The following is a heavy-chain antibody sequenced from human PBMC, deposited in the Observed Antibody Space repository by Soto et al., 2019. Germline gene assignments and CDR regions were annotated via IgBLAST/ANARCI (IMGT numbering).Heavy chain of an antibody. CDR1: GFTFSSYS. J-gene: IGHJ3*02. Sequence: GGSLRLSCEASGFTFSSYSMKWVRQAPGKGLEWLSFISTNGRTTYYADSVKGRFTTSRDNAQNSLYLQVNSLRVEDTAVYYCARNLIKGYCSGGSCRIDAFDIWGPGTMVTVSS. D-gene: IGHD2-15*01. V-gene: IGHV3-48*01. CDR3: ARNLIKGYCSGGSCRIDAFDI. CDR2: ISTNGRTT.